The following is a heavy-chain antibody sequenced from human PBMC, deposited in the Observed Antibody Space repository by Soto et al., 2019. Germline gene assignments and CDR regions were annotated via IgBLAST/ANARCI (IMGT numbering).Heavy chain of an antibody. CDR2: INAGNGNT. D-gene: IGHD3-16*01. CDR3: ARVHRTY. CDR1: GYTFSSYA. V-gene: IGHV1-3*01. Sequence: ASVKVSCKASGYTFSSYAIHWVRQAPGQGLEWMGWINAGNGNTKYSQKFQGRVTITRDTSASTAYMELNSLRSEDTAVYYCARVHRTYWGQGTLVTVSS. J-gene: IGHJ4*02.